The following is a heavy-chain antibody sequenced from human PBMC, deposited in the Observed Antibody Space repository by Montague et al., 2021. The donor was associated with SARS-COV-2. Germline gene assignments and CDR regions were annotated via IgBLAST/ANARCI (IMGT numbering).Heavy chain of an antibody. Sequence: SLRLSFAASGFTFSSYWMSWVRQAPGKGLEWVANIKQDGSEKYYVDSVKGRFTISRDNAKNSLYLQMNSLRAEDTAVYYCARSHPYYDILTGWGWFDPWGQGTLVTVSS. J-gene: IGHJ5*02. CDR3: ARSHPYYDILTGWGWFDP. CDR1: GFTFSSYW. V-gene: IGHV3-7*01. CDR2: IKQDGSEK. D-gene: IGHD3-9*01.